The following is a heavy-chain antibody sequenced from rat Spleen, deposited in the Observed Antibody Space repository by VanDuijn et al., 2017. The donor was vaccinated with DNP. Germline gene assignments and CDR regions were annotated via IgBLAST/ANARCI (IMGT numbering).Heavy chain of an antibody. CDR2: MWSDGDT. Sequence: QVQLKESGPGLVQPSQTLSLTCTVSGFSLTSYHVHWIRQPPGKGLDWVGVMWSDGDTSYNSGLKSRLSISRDTSKNQVFLRMNSLQTEDTATYYCARDGPRIAWWGQVVMVTVSS. CDR1: GFSLTSYH. D-gene: IGHD1-6*01. V-gene: IGHV2-32*01. J-gene: IGHJ2*01. CDR3: ARDGPRIAW.